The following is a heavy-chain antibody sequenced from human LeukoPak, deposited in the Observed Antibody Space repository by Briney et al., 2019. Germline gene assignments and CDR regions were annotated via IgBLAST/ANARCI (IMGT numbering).Heavy chain of an antibody. V-gene: IGHV1-2*02. Sequence: GASVKVSCKASGYTFTGYYMHWVRQAPGQGLEWMGWINPNSGGTNYAQKFQGRVTMTRDTSISTVYMELSRLRSDDTAVYYCARDYYGSGNLFDPWGLGTLVTVSS. D-gene: IGHD3-10*01. CDR1: GYTFTGYY. CDR2: INPNSGGT. CDR3: ARDYYGSGNLFDP. J-gene: IGHJ5*02.